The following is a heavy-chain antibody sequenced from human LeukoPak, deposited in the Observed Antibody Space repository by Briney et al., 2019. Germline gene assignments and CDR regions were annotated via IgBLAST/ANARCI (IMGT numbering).Heavy chain of an antibody. CDR1: GGSISSSSYY. J-gene: IGHJ4*02. CDR2: IYYSGST. Sequence: PSETLSLTCTVSGGSISSSSYYWGWTRQPPGKGLEWIGSIYYSGSTYYNPSFKSRVTISEDTSKNQFSLKLSSVTAAETAVYYCARHSSGWYYFDYWGQGTLVTVSS. CDR3: ARHSSGWYYFDY. V-gene: IGHV4-39*01. D-gene: IGHD6-19*01.